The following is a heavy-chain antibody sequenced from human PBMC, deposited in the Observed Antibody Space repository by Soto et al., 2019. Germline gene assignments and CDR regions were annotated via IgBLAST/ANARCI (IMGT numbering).Heavy chain of an antibody. J-gene: IGHJ4*02. D-gene: IGHD3-10*01. CDR1: GGSISQYY. CDR2: IYSGGST. V-gene: IGHV4-4*07. Sequence: QVQLQESGPGLVKPSETLSLSCGVSGGSISQYYWSWIRQPAGKGLQWLGRIYSGGSTNYNPSLESRVTMSVDTSKNKFPLKLSSVTAADRAVYCCARGPGGFGDFSLDYWGQGTLVTVSS. CDR3: ARGPGGFGDFSLDY.